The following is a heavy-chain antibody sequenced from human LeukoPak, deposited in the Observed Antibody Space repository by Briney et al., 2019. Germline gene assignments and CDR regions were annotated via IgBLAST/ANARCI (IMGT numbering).Heavy chain of an antibody. Sequence: GASDKVYSKTSEYPFTSKDSSWVRPPPEQEIEGREWISAYNANTNYARKIQGRATMTTETSTSTAYMELRSLRSDDTAVYYCARGRFRYCSSTSCYAQNWFDPWGQGTLVTVSS. J-gene: IGHJ5*02. CDR3: ARGRFRYCSSTSCYAQNWFDP. V-gene: IGHV1-18*01. CDR2: ISAYNANT. D-gene: IGHD2-2*01. CDR1: EYPFTSKD.